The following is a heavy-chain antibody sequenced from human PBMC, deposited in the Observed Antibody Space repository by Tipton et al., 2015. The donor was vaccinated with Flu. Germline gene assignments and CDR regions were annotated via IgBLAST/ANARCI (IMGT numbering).Heavy chain of an antibody. V-gene: IGHV4-59*02. CDR3: ARVARVAALFFFDY. J-gene: IGHJ4*02. CDR1: GGSVGSHY. Sequence: LRLSCTVSGGSVGSHYWSWVRQPPGKGLEWIGYIYYSGSTNYNPSPKSRLAISIDTSTNQFSLKLKSVTAADTAVYYCARVARVAALFFFDYWGQGTLVTVSS. CDR2: IYYSGST. D-gene: IGHD2-15*01.